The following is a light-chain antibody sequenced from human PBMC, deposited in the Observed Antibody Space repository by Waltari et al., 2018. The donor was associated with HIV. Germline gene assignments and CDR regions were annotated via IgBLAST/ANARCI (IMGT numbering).Light chain of an antibody. Sequence: QSALTQPASVSGSPGQSITISCIGTSSDVGSYDIVSWYQQHPSKAPKVIIYEVSKPPSGVSNRFSGSKSCNTASLTISGLQADDEADYYCCSYTTTSASVFGGGTKLTVL. CDR1: SSDVGSYDI. J-gene: IGLJ3*02. CDR3: CSYTTTSASV. CDR2: EVS. V-gene: IGLV2-23*02.